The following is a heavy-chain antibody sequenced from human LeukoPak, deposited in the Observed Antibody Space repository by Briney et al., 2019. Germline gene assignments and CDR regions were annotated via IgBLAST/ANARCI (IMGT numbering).Heavy chain of an antibody. D-gene: IGHD6-6*01. CDR2: INSDGSEG. CDR1: GFTFSGFW. Sequence: GSLKLSCAVSGFTFSGFWMSWSRQAPGKGLEWVASINSDGSEGYYADVVKGRFTISRNNAKNSLYLQINSLRAEDTAVYYCARSSYSSSSSVWGQGTMVTVSS. J-gene: IGHJ3*01. CDR3: ARSSYSSSSSV. V-gene: IGHV3-7*03.